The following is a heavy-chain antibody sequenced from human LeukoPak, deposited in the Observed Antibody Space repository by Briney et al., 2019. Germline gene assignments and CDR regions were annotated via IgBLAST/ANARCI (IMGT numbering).Heavy chain of an antibody. Sequence: QAGGSLRLSCAASGFTFSSYAMSWVRQAPGKGLEWVSVISGSGGSTYYADSVKGRFTISRDNSKNTLYLQMNSLRAEDTAVYYCAPGNDYGDYWGQGTLVTVSS. J-gene: IGHJ4*02. CDR1: GFTFSSYA. CDR2: ISGSGGST. CDR3: APGNDYGDY. V-gene: IGHV3-23*01.